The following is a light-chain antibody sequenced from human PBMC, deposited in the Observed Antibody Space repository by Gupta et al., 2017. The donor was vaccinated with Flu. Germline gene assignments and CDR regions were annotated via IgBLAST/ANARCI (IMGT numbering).Light chain of an antibody. Sequence: DIVMTQTPLPSPVTPGQPASISCRSSQSLVHNDGNTYLSWFHQRPGQPPRLLIYRSSNRLSGVPDRFSDSGAGTDFTLKISSVEAEDVGVYYCRQPKHFPHTFGQGTNVDIK. CDR2: RSS. J-gene: IGKJ2*01. CDR3: RQPKHFPHT. CDR1: QSLVHNDGNTY. V-gene: IGKV2-24*01.